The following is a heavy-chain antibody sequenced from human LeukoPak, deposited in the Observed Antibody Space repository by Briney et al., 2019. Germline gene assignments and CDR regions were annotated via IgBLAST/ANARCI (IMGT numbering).Heavy chain of an antibody. Sequence: ASVKVSCKASGFTFTNYYMHWVRQAPGQGLEWMGLINPSGSSTNYAQKFRGRVTMTRDTSTTTVYMELCSLRSEDTAVYYCAREESGGYFDYGGQGTLVTVSS. J-gene: IGHJ4*02. CDR3: AREESGGYFDY. CDR1: GFTFTNYY. CDR2: INPSGSST. V-gene: IGHV1-46*01. D-gene: IGHD2-8*02.